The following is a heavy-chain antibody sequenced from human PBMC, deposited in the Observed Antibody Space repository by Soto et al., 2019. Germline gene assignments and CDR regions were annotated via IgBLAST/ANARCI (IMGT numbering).Heavy chain of an antibody. J-gene: IGHJ4*02. CDR3: ASHYSSGWYYFDY. V-gene: IGHV4-59*08. CDR2: IYYSGST. CDR1: GGSISSYY. D-gene: IGHD6-19*01. Sequence: SETLSLTCTVSGGSISSYYWSWIRQPPGKGLEWIGNIYYSGSTNYNPSLKSRVTISVDTSKNQFSLKLSSVTAADTAVYYCASHYSSGWYYFDYWGQGTLVTVSS.